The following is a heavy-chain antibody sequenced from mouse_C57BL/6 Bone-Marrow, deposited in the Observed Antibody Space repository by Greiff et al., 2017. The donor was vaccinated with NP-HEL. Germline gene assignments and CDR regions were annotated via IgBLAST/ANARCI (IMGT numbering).Heavy chain of an antibody. CDR3: ARGRLTVYAMDY. CDR2: ISAGGSYT. Sequence: DVQLQESGGGLVKPGGSLKLSCAASGFTFSSYAMSWVRQTPEKRLEWVATISAGGSYTYYPDNVKGRFTISRDNAKNNLYLQMSHLKSEDTAMYYCARGRLTVYAMDYWGQGTSVTVSS. CDR1: GFTFSSYA. V-gene: IGHV5-4*01. J-gene: IGHJ4*01. D-gene: IGHD4-1*01.